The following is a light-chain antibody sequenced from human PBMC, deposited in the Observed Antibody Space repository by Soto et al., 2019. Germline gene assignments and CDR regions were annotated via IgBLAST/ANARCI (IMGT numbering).Light chain of an antibody. V-gene: IGKV1-8*01. CDR3: QQYYSYPRYT. CDR1: QGISSY. Sequence: AIRMTQSPSSFSASTGDRVTITCRASQGISSYLAWYQQKPGKAPKLLIYAASTLQSGVPSRFSGSGSETEFTLTISCLQSEVFATYYCQQYYSYPRYTFGQGTKLEIK. CDR2: AAS. J-gene: IGKJ2*01.